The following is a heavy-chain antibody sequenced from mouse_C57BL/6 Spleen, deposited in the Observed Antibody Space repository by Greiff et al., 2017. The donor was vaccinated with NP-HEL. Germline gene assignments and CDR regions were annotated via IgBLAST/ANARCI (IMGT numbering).Heavy chain of an antibody. V-gene: IGHV1-64*01. J-gene: IGHJ3*01. Sequence: QVQLQQPGAELVKPGASVKLSCKASGYTFTSYWMHWVKQRPGQGLEWIGMIHPNSGSTNYNEKFKSKATLTVDKSSRPAYMQLISLTSEDSAVYYGARSGYGSSGGVAYWGQGTLVTVSA. D-gene: IGHD1-1*01. CDR2: IHPNSGST. CDR1: GYTFTSYW. CDR3: ARSGYGSSGGVAY.